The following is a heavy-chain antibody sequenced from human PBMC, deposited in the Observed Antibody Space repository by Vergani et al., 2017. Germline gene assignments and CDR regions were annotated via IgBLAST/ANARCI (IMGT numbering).Heavy chain of an antibody. CDR1: GYTFTGYY. CDR2: INPNSGGT. J-gene: IGHJ5*02. Sequence: QVQLVQSGAEVKKPGASVKVSCKASGYTFTGYYMHWVRQAPGQGLEWMGWINPNSGGTNYAQKFQGRVTMTRDTSISTAYMELSRLRSDDTAAYYCARVGYCSSTSCYQHWFDPWGQGTLVTVSS. V-gene: IGHV1-2*02. CDR3: ARVGYCSSTSCYQHWFDP. D-gene: IGHD2-2*01.